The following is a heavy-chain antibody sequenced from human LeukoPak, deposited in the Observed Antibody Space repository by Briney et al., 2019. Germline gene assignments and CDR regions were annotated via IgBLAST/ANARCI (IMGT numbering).Heavy chain of an antibody. J-gene: IGHJ4*02. Sequence: PGGSLRLSCAASGFTFSNYGMSWVRPAPGKGLEWVSGIGSDGGTYHADSVKGRFTISRDNSKNTLYLEMNSLRADDTAVYYCAKGSEMSTMFFDSWGQGTLVTVSS. V-gene: IGHV3-23*01. CDR3: AKGSEMSTMFFDS. CDR1: GFTFSNYG. D-gene: IGHD5-24*01. CDR2: IGSDGGT.